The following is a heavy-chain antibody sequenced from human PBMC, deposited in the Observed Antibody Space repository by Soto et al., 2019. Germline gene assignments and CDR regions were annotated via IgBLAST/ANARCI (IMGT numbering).Heavy chain of an antibody. CDR2: ISGYNGNT. J-gene: IGHJ6*02. V-gene: IGHV1-18*01. D-gene: IGHD3-3*01. CDR3: ARVGYDFWSGCLSERFYYGMDV. CDR1: GYTFTNYG. Sequence: ASVKVSCKASGYTFTNYGFSWVRQAPGQGLEWMGWISGYNGNTNYAQKFQGRVTITADESTSTAYMGLSSLRSEDTAVYYCARVGYDFWSGCLSERFYYGMDVWGQGAMVTVSS.